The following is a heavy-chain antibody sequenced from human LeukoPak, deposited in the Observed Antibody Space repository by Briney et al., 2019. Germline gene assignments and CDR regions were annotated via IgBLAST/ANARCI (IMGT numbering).Heavy chain of an antibody. Sequence: PSETLSLTCAVYGGSFSGYYWSWIRQPPGKGLEWIGEINHVVSTNYNPSLKSRVTISLDTSKNQFSLKLSSVTAADTAVYYCARGYVGGLAAAGTFGWFDPWGQGTLVTVSS. J-gene: IGHJ5*02. CDR1: GGSFSGYY. D-gene: IGHD6-13*01. V-gene: IGHV4-34*01. CDR2: INHVVST. CDR3: ARGYVGGLAAAGTFGWFDP.